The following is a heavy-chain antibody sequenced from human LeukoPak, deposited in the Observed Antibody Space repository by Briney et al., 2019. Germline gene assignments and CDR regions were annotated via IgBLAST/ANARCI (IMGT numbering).Heavy chain of an antibody. CDR1: GFSFSTYS. J-gene: IGHJ4*02. V-gene: IGHV3-23*01. CDR3: AKHQRPASGYHIAS. CDR2: IWPSGDTT. D-gene: IGHD5-12*01. Sequence: GGSLRLSCAASGFSFSTYSMSWVRQAPRKGLEWVSVIWPSGDTTYYADSVKGRFTISRDNSKNTLYLQMHNLRAEDTALYYCAKHQRPASGYHIASWGQGTLVTVSS.